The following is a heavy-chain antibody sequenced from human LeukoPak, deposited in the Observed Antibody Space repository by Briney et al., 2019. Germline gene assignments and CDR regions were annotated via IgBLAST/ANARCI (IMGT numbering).Heavy chain of an antibody. CDR3: AKPSLIVGATVGFDY. D-gene: IGHD1-26*01. CDR1: GFTFSSYA. CDR2: ISGSGSST. Sequence: GGSLRLSCAASGFTFSSYAMSWVRHAPGKGLEWVSAISGSGSSTYYADSVKGQFTISRDNSKNTLYLQMNSLRAEDTAVYYCAKPSLIVGATVGFDYWGQGTLVTVSS. V-gene: IGHV3-23*01. J-gene: IGHJ4*02.